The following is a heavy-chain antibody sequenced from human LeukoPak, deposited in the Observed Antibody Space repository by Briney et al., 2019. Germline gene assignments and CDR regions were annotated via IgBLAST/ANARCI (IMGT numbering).Heavy chain of an antibody. CDR2: INPNDGDT. J-gene: IGHJ4*02. V-gene: IGHV1-2*02. CDR1: GYTFTDYY. Sequence: GASVKVSCKASGYTFTDYYMHWVRQAPGQGFEWMGWINPNDGDTYYAQKFQGRGTMTRATSISTAHMEVSRRRSDDTAVYYCARANFLYCSSTWCLFDYWGQGTLVTVSS. D-gene: IGHD2-2*01. CDR3: ARANFLYCSSTWCLFDY.